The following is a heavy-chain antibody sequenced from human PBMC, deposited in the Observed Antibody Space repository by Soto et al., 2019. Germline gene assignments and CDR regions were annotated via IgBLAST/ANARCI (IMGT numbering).Heavy chain of an antibody. J-gene: IGHJ4*02. CDR3: ARDGPHGYYDFWSGYFDY. D-gene: IGHD3-3*01. V-gene: IGHV1-2*02. CDR2: INPNSGGT. CDR1: GYTFTGYY. Sequence: ASVKVSCKASGYTFTGYYMHWVRQAPGQGLEWMGWINPNSGGTNYAQKFQGRVTMTRDTSISTAYMELSRLRSDDTAVYYCARDGPHGYYDFWSGYFDYWGQGTRVTVSS.